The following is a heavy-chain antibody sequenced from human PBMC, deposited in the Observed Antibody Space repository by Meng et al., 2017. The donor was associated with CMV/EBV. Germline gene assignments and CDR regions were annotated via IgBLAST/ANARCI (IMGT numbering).Heavy chain of an antibody. Sequence: GGSLRLSCAVYGGSFSGYYWSWIRQPPGKGLEWVSYISSSGSTIYYADSVKGRFTISRDNAKNSLYLQMNSLRAEDTAVYYCARALCGGDCYSYYYYYGMDVWGQGTTVTVSS. V-gene: IGHV3-11*04. CDR2: ISSSGSTI. CDR1: GGSFSGYY. J-gene: IGHJ6*02. D-gene: IGHD2-21*01. CDR3: ARALCGGDCYSYYYYYGMDV.